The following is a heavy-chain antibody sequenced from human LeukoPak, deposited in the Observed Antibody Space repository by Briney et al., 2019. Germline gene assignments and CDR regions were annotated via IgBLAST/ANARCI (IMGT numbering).Heavy chain of an antibody. CDR3: ARDKVYEWLRFDLGSYYFDY. Sequence: GASVKVSCKASGYTFTSYGISWVRQAPGQGLEWMGWISAYNGNTNYAQKLQGRVTMTTDTSTSTAYMELRSLRSDDTAVYYCARDKVYEWLRFDLGSYYFDYWGQGTLVTVSS. CDR1: GYTFTSYG. D-gene: IGHD5-12*01. V-gene: IGHV1-18*01. J-gene: IGHJ4*02. CDR2: ISAYNGNT.